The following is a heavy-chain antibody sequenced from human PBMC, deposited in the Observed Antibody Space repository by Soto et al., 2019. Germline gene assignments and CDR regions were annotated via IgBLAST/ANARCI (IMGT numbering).Heavy chain of an antibody. V-gene: IGHV4-30-4*01. CDR1: GGSISSGDYY. D-gene: IGHD3-16*02. Sequence: PSETLSLTCTVSGGSISSGDYYWSWIRQPPGKGLEWIGYIYYSGSTYYNPSLKSRVTISVDTSKNQFSLKLSSVTAADTAVYYCAREAGGYDYVWGRYRHLDYWGQGTLVTVSS. CDR2: IYYSGST. CDR3: AREAGGYDYVWGRYRHLDY. J-gene: IGHJ4*02.